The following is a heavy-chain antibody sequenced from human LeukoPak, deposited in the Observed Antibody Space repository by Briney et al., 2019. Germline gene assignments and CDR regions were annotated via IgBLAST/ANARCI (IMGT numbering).Heavy chain of an antibody. D-gene: IGHD5-24*01. V-gene: IGHV4-59*01. J-gene: IGHJ4*02. CDR2: IYYSGST. CDR1: GGSLSGYY. CDR3: ARLRRDGYNLLDY. Sequence: SETLSLTCAVYGGSLSGYYWSWFRQPPGKGLEYIGYIYYSGSTYYSPSLKSRVTISVDTSMNQFSLKLTSVTAADTAVYFCARLRRDGYNLLDYWGQGTLVTVSS.